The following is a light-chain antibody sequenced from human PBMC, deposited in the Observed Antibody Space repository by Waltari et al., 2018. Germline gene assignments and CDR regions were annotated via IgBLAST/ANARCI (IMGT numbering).Light chain of an antibody. Sequence: EIVLTHSPGTLSLSPGDRATLSCRASQSVSSGYLAWYQQKPGQAPMLLIYGASSRATGIPDRFSGSGSGTDFTLTISRLEPEDFAVYYCQQYGSSPLTFGGGTKVEIK. V-gene: IGKV3-20*01. J-gene: IGKJ4*01. CDR2: GAS. CDR3: QQYGSSPLT. CDR1: QSVSSGY.